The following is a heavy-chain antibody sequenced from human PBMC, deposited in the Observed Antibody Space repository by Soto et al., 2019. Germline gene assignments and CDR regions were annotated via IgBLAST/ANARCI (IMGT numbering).Heavy chain of an antibody. CDR1: GFTFSSYS. CDR2: ISSSSSYI. CDR3: ARDPDIGYYYMDV. D-gene: IGHD3-9*01. V-gene: IGHV3-21*01. J-gene: IGHJ6*03. Sequence: GGSLRLSCAASGFTFSSYSMNWVRQAPGKGLEWVSSISSSSSYIYYADSVKGRFTISGDNAKNSLYLQMNSLRAEDTAVYYCARDPDIGYYYMDVWGKGTTVTVSS.